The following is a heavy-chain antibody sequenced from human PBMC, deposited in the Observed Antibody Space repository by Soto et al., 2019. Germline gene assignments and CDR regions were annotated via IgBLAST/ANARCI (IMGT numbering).Heavy chain of an antibody. Sequence: QVQLVQSGAEVKKPGASVRVSCKASGHTFTNYYIDWVRQAPGQGLEWMGIINPNGGSTMYAQKIQGRGTMTRDTPTSTVYMELSSMRSEDTAVYYCARAAWTTLTNRLNDVFDVWGQGTMVTVSS. D-gene: IGHD4-4*01. CDR3: ARAAWTTLTNRLNDVFDV. V-gene: IGHV1-46*03. CDR2: INPNGGST. CDR1: GHTFTNYY. J-gene: IGHJ3*01.